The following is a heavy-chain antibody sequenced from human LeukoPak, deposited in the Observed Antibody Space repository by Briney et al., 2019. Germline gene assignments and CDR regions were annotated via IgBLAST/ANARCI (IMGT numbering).Heavy chain of an antibody. J-gene: IGHJ6*02. Sequence: GGSLRLSCAASGFTVSSNYMSWVRQAPGKGLEWVSVIYSGGSTYYADSVKGRFTISRHNSKNTLYLQMNSLRAEDTAVYYCARDHGPLWFGELTPYYYYGMDVWGQGTTVTVSS. CDR1: GFTVSSNY. D-gene: IGHD3-10*01. CDR2: IYSGGST. CDR3: ARDHGPLWFGELTPYYYYGMDV. V-gene: IGHV3-53*01.